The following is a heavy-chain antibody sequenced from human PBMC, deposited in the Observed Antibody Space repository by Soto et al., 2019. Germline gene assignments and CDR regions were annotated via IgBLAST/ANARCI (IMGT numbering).Heavy chain of an antibody. J-gene: IGHJ5*01. Sequence: GGSLRLSCASSGFTFGVYSMQWVRQAPGKGLECVSVISYDGGNEYYADSVKGRFTISRDNSENKLYLQMNSLRPEDSGIYYCAAGHRGLTGLPAVITAPGSFDPWGQGAQVTVSS. D-gene: IGHD3-22*01. V-gene: IGHV3-30*03. CDR2: ISYDGGNE. CDR3: AAGHRGLTGLPAVITAPGSFDP. CDR1: GFTFGVYS.